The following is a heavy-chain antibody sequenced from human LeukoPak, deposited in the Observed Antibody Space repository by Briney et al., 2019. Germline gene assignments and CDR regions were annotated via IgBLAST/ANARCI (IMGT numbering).Heavy chain of an antibody. Sequence: SGGSLRLSCAASGFTFSSYSMNWVRQAPGKGLEWVSYISSSSSTIYYADSVTGRFTISRDNAKNSLYLQMNSLRAEDTAVYYCARDSGPDYWGQGTLVTVSS. J-gene: IGHJ4*02. V-gene: IGHV3-48*01. CDR1: GFTFSSYS. CDR2: ISSSSSTI. CDR3: ARDSGPDY.